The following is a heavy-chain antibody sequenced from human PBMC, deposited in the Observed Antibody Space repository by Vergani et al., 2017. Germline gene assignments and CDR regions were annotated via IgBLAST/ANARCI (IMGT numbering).Heavy chain of an antibody. CDR1: GGTFSSYA. CDR3: ARAHLEVTFGGVIDTYYFDY. Sequence: QVQLVQSGAEVKKPGSSVKVSCKASGGTFSSYAISWVRQAPGQGLEWMGGIFPIFGTANYAQKFKGRVTITADESTSTDYMELRSLRAEDTAVYYCARAHLEVTFGGVIDTYYFDYWGQGTLVTVSS. D-gene: IGHD3-16*02. V-gene: IGHV1-69*01. CDR2: IFPIFGTA. J-gene: IGHJ4*02.